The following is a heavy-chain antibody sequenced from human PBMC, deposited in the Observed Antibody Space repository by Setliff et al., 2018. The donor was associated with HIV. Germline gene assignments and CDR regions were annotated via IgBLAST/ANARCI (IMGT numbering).Heavy chain of an antibody. V-gene: IGHV4-39*01. J-gene: IGHJ4*02. CDR3: ARLSSYRSSSYYFDY. CDR2: IYHSGST. Sequence: PSETLSLTCSVSDDSISDTTYYWGWIRQPPGKGLEWIGNIYHSGSTLYKPSLKSRVTMSVDTSKNQFSLKLNSVTAADTAVYHCARLSSYRSSSYYFDYWGQGALVTVS. CDR1: DDSISDTTYY. D-gene: IGHD6-6*01.